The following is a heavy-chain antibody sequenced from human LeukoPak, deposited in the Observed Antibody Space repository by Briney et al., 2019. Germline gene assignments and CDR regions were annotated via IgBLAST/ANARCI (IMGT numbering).Heavy chain of an antibody. Sequence: GGSLRLSCAASGFTFSSYWMHWVRQAPGKGLVWVSRINSDRSSSSYADSVKGRFTISRDNAKNTLYLQMNSLRAEDTAVYYCARPAVVVAAYNWFDPWGQGTLVNVSS. CDR2: INSDRSSS. J-gene: IGHJ5*02. D-gene: IGHD2-15*01. CDR1: GFTFSSYW. CDR3: ARPAVVVAAYNWFDP. V-gene: IGHV3-74*01.